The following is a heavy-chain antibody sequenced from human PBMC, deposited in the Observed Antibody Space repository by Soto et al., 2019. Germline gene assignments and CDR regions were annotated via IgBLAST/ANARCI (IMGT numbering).Heavy chain of an antibody. Sequence: SPTLSLPCAISGDSVSSNSAAWNWIRQSPSRGLEWLGRTYYRSKWYNDYAVSVKSRITINPDTSKNQFSLQLNSMTPEDTAVYYCARVDIVVVPAASHYYYGMDVWGQGTTGTVS. CDR2: TYYRSKWYN. J-gene: IGHJ6*02. V-gene: IGHV6-1*01. D-gene: IGHD2-2*01. CDR3: ARVDIVVVPAASHYYYGMDV. CDR1: GDSVSSNSAA.